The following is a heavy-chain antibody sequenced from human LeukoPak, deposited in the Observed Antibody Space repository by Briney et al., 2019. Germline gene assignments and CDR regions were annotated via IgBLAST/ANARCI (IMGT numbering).Heavy chain of an antibody. Sequence: WASVKVSCKASGYTFTSYYMHWVRQAPGQGLEWMGIINPSGGSTSYAQKFQGRVTMTRDTSTSTVYMELSSLRSEDTAVYYCAKDQTVVVAATPTPFDYWGQGTLVTVSS. D-gene: IGHD2-15*01. J-gene: IGHJ4*02. V-gene: IGHV1-46*01. CDR1: GYTFTSYY. CDR3: AKDQTVVVAATPTPFDY. CDR2: INPSGGST.